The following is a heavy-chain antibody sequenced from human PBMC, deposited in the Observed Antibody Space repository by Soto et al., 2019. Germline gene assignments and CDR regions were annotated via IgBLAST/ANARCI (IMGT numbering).Heavy chain of an antibody. D-gene: IGHD2-2*02. CDR3: AKAMGSATIRKFDY. CDR2: ISGTGAGT. J-gene: IGHJ4*02. Sequence: GGSLRLSCVASGFTFSNNALSWVRQAPGKGLQWVSGISGTGAGTYYADSVKGRFTISRDNSKNTVYLQMNSLRDEDTALYYCAKAMGSATIRKFDYWGQGTLVTVSS. V-gene: IGHV3-23*01. CDR1: GFTFSNNA.